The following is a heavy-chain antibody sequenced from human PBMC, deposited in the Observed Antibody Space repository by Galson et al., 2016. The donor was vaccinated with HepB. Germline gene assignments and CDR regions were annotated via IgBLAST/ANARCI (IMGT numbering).Heavy chain of an antibody. V-gene: IGHV4-61*01. CDR2: IFHSGRT. J-gene: IGHJ4*02. Sequence: SETLSLTCTVSGDSVGSDFHYWSWIRQPPGKGLEWIGYIFHSGRTAYTTSLKSRLTFSVDTSKSQIYLTLTSVTASDTAVYYCARMIIITRGRDHWGQGTLVTVS. CDR1: GDSVGSDFHY. D-gene: IGHD3-22*01. CDR3: ARMIIITRGRDH.